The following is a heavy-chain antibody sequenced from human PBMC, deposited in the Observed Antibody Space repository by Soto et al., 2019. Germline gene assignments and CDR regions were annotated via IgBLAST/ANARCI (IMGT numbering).Heavy chain of an antibody. J-gene: IGHJ3*02. Sequence: QGQLLQSGDEVKKPGASVRVSCRASGYDFTRYGISWVRQAPGQGLEWVSWISAYNGKRDTAQKFQGRVTMTLDTSTDTADMELGDLTSADTAVYYCARGRIVASIHDAFEIWGQGTMVAVSS. D-gene: IGHD2-21*01. CDR1: GYDFTRYG. V-gene: IGHV1-18*01. CDR2: ISAYNGKR. CDR3: ARGRIVASIHDAFEI.